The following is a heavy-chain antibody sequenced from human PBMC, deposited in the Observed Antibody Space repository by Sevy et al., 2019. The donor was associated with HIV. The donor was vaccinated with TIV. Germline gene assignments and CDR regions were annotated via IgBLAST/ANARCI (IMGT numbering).Heavy chain of an antibody. CDR1: GFTFSDSW. CDR3: ARDRAYSAVDY. Sequence: GGSLKLSCVASGFTFSDSWMIWVRQAPGKGLERIAFINEDGRRLGYVDPVRGRFTTSRENIKNSRYLKMNNLRAEDTALYFCARDRAYSAVDYWGQGTLVTVSS. J-gene: IGHJ4*02. CDR2: INEDGRRL. V-gene: IGHV3-7*01. D-gene: IGHD5-18*01.